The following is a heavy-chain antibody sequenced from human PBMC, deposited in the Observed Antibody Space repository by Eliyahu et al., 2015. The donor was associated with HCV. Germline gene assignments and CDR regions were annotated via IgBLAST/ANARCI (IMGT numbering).Heavy chain of an antibody. CDR2: IYYSGST. J-gene: IGHJ2*01. V-gene: IGHV4-39*01. CDR3: ARRRDGSGSYSPPPRADWYFDL. CDR1: GGSISSSSYX. Sequence: QLQLQESGPGLVKPSETLSLTCTVSGGSISSSSYXWGWIRQPPGKGLEWIGSIYYSGSTYYNPSLKSRVTISVDTSKNQFSLKLSSVTVADTAVYYCARRRDGSGSYSPPPRADWYFDLWGRGTLVTVSS. D-gene: IGHD3-10*01.